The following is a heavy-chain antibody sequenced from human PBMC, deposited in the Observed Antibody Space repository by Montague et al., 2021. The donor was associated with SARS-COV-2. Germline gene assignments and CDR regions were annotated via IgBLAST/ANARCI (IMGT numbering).Heavy chain of an antibody. V-gene: IGHV4-39*01. CDR2: YYSGAT. J-gene: IGHJ4*02. D-gene: IGHD1-26*01. Sequence: YYSGATXYXXXLKSRLTISVDTSKNQFYLKLNSMTAADTAVYYCARKINTGSYVDSWGQGTLVTVSS. CDR3: ARKINTGSYVDS.